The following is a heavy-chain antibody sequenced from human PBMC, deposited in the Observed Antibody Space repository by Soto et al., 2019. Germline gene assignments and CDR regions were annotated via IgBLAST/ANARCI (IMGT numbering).Heavy chain of an antibody. V-gene: IGHV1-18*01. J-gene: IGHJ4*01. CDR3: ARDGRQFVPNSYNFDY. CDR2: ISAYNGAT. CDR1: GYTFSNYG. Sequence: ASVKVSCKASGYTFSNYGINWVRQAPGQGLEWMGWISAYNGATNYAQKFQGRVTMTTDKPTSTAYMELRSLKSDDTAVYYCARDGRQFVPNSYNFDYWGQGTTVTVSS. D-gene: IGHD6-6*01.